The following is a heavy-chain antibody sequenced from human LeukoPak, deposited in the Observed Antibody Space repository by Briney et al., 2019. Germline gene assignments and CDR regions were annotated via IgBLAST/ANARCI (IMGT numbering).Heavy chain of an antibody. J-gene: IGHJ4*02. D-gene: IGHD6-13*01. CDR1: GYTFTGYY. CDR2: INPNSGGT. Sequence: AASVKVSCKASGYTFTGYYMHWVRQAPGQGLEWMGWINPNSGGTNYAQKFEGRVTMTRDTSISTAYMELSRLRSDDTAVYYCARDLRRGSSSWYVSGGDYWGQGTLVTVSS. CDR3: ARDLRRGSSSWYVSGGDY. V-gene: IGHV1-2*02.